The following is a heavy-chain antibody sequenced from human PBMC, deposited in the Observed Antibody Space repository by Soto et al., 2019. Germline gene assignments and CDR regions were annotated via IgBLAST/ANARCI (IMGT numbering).Heavy chain of an antibody. D-gene: IGHD5-12*01. Sequence: EVQLLESGGGLVQPGGSLRLSCAASGFTFSSYAMSWVRQAPGKGLEWVSAISGSGGSTYYADSVKGRFTISRDNSKNTLYLQMNSLRAEDTAVYYCAKDLAEMATILQGAFDIWGQGTMVTVSS. CDR3: AKDLAEMATILQGAFDI. V-gene: IGHV3-23*01. J-gene: IGHJ3*02. CDR1: GFTFSSYA. CDR2: ISGSGGST.